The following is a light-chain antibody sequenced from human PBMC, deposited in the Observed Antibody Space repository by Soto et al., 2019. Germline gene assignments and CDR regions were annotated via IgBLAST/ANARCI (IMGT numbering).Light chain of an antibody. J-gene: IGKJ1*01. V-gene: IGKV1-8*01. CDR3: QQYYSYPPKT. Sequence: AIRITQSPSSLSASTGDRVTITCRASQGISSYLAWYQQKPGKAPKLLIYAASTLQSGVPSRFSGSGSGTDFTLTISCLQSEDFATYYCQQYYSYPPKTFGQGTKLEIK. CDR2: AAS. CDR1: QGISSY.